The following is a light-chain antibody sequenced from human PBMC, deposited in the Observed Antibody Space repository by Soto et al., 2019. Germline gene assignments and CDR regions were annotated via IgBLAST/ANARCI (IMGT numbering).Light chain of an antibody. CDR3: QQSYSTLMYT. CDR2: AAS. Sequence: DIQMTQSPSSLSASVGDRVTITCRASQSISSYLNWYQQKPGKAPKLLIYAASSLQSGVPSRFSCSGSGTDFTLTISSLQPEDFATYYCQQSYSTLMYTFGQGTKLAIK. J-gene: IGKJ2*01. V-gene: IGKV1-39*01. CDR1: QSISSY.